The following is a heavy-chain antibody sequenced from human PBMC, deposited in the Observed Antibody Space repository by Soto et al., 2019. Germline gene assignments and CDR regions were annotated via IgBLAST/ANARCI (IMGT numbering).Heavy chain of an antibody. Sequence: SVKVSCKTSGGTFSTYAISWVRQAPGQGLEWMGGIIPIFGTANYAQKFQGRVTITADESTSTAYMELSSLRSEDTAVYYCASHPQTYTGNHDAFDIWGQGTMVTV. D-gene: IGHD1-26*01. V-gene: IGHV1-69*13. CDR3: ASHPQTYTGNHDAFDI. CDR1: GGTFSTYA. J-gene: IGHJ3*02. CDR2: IIPIFGTA.